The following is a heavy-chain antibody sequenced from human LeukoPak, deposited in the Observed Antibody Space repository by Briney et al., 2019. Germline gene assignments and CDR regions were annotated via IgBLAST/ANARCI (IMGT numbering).Heavy chain of an antibody. V-gene: IGHV3-53*01. CDR3: ATDHDGSGFDY. CDR2: IYSGGST. D-gene: IGHD3-10*01. J-gene: IGHJ4*02. CDR1: GFTVSSNY. Sequence: GGSLRLSCAASGFTVSSNYMSWVRQAPGKGLEWVSVIYSGGSTYYADSVKGRFTISRDNSKNTLYLQMNSLRAEDTAVYYCATDHDGSGFDYWGQGTLVTVSS.